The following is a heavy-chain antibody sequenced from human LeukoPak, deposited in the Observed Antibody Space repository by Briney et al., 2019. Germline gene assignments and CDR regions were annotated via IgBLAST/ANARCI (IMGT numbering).Heavy chain of an antibody. Sequence: SVKVSCKASGGTFSSYAISWVRQAPGQGLEWMGRIIPIFGTANYAQKFQGGVTITTDESTSTAYMELSSLRSEDTAVYYCARHSGYYYVSDAFDIWGQGTMVTVSS. J-gene: IGHJ3*02. D-gene: IGHD3-22*01. V-gene: IGHV1-69*05. CDR2: IIPIFGTA. CDR3: ARHSGYYYVSDAFDI. CDR1: GGTFSSYA.